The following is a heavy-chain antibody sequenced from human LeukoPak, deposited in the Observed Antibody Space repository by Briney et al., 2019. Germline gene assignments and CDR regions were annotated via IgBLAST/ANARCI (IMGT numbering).Heavy chain of an antibody. J-gene: IGHJ4*02. D-gene: IGHD6-13*01. CDR2: IYYSGST. CDR1: GGSISSYY. CDR3: ARGGYGSSWSPFDY. V-gene: IGHV4-59*01. Sequence: SETLSLTCTVSGGSISSYYWSWIRQPPGKGLEWIGYIYYSGSTNYNPSLKSRVTISVDTSKNQFSLKLSSVTAADTAVYYCARGGYGSSWSPFDYWGQGTLVTVSS.